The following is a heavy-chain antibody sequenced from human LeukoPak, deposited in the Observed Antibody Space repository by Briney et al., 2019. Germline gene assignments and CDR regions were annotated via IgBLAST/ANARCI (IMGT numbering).Heavy chain of an antibody. CDR2: MNPNSGNT. Sequence: ASVKVSCKASGYTFTSYDINWVRQATGQGLEWMGWMNPNSGNTGYAQKFQGRVTMTRNTSISTAYMELSSLRSEDTAVYYCARDEWELTYFDYWGQGTLVTVSS. V-gene: IGHV1-8*01. J-gene: IGHJ4*02. D-gene: IGHD1-26*01. CDR1: GYTFTSYD. CDR3: ARDEWELTYFDY.